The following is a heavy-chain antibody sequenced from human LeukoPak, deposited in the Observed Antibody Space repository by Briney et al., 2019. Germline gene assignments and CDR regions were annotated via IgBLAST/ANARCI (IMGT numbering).Heavy chain of an antibody. Sequence: SETLSLTCTVSAVSISSYYWSWVRHPPGKGLEWVGYIYYSGNTNYNPSLKSRVTISVDTSKNQFSLKLKSVTAADTAVYYCARRRDLCGSYYPFDYGGQGTLVTVSS. V-gene: IGHV4-59*01. CDR1: AVSISSYY. CDR2: IYYSGNT. J-gene: IGHJ4*02. CDR3: ARRRDLCGSYYPFDY. D-gene: IGHD1-26*01.